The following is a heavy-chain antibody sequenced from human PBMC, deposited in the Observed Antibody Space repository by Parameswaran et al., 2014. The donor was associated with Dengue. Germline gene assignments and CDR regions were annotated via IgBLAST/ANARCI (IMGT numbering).Heavy chain of an antibody. CDR2: IYPGDSDT. D-gene: IGHD2-2*02. CDR1: GYSFTSYW. Sequence: GESLKISCKGSGYSFTSYWIGWVRQMPGKGLEWMGIIYPGDSDTRYSPSFQGQVTISADKSISTAYLQWSSLKASDTAMYYCARLLTDIVVVPAAIPLGAFDIWGQGTMVTVSS. V-gene: IGHV5-51*01. J-gene: IGHJ3*02. CDR3: ARLLTDIVVVPAAIPLGAFDI.